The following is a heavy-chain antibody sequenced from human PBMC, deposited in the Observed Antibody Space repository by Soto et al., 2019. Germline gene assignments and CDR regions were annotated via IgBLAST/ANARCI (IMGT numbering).Heavy chain of an antibody. CDR2: ISHGGYT. D-gene: IGHD2-8*01. CDR1: GGSLSGYY. CDR3: ARGAVIMVYAIFDC. J-gene: IGHJ5*01. V-gene: IGHV4-34*01. Sequence: SETLSLTCGVYGGSLSGYYWSWIRPSPGRGLEWIGEISHGGYTNYNPSLKSRVTISVDTSKTQFSLNLSSVTAADTAVYYCARGAVIMVYAIFDCRAQRTPVTVSS.